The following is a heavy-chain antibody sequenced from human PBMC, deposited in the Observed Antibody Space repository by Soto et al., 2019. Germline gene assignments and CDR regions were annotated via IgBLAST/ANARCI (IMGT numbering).Heavy chain of an antibody. J-gene: IGHJ4*02. V-gene: IGHV3-11*05. D-gene: IGHD6-19*01. CDR2: ISSSSSYT. Sequence: QVPLVESGGGLVKPGGSLRLSCAASGFTFSDYYMSWIRQAPGKGLEWVSYISSSSSYTNYADSVKGRFTISRDNAKNSLYLQMNSLRAEDTAVYYCASLLFRSDSSGWYGCDYWGQGTLVTVSS. CDR3: ASLLFRSDSSGWYGCDY. CDR1: GFTFSDYY.